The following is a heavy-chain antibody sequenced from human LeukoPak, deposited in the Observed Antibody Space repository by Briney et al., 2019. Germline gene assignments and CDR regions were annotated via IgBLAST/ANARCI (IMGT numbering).Heavy chain of an antibody. Sequence: SETLSLACTVSAASISSSSHHWGWIRQSPGKGLEWIGSVYYGRTTYYSPSLDSRVTISLDTSANQFSLQLNSVTAADTAVYYCVRHDGRGGATMGAFDSWGQGSLVTVSS. CDR3: VRHDGRGGATMGAFDS. J-gene: IGHJ5*01. D-gene: IGHD4/OR15-4a*01. CDR1: AASISSSSHH. V-gene: IGHV4-39*01. CDR2: VYYGRTT.